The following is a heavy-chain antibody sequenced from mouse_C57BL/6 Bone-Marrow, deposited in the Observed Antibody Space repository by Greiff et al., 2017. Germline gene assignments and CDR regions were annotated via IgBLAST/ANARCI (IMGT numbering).Heavy chain of an antibody. Sequence: VQLQQSGAELARPGASVKLSCKASGYTFTSYGISWVKQSTGQGLEWIGEIYPRSGNTYYNEKFKGKATLTADKSSSTAYMELRSLTSEDSAVYFCARERVYGSSPYYFDYWGQGTTLTVSS. D-gene: IGHD1-1*01. CDR3: ARERVYGSSPYYFDY. V-gene: IGHV1-81*01. CDR1: GYTFTSYG. J-gene: IGHJ2*01. CDR2: IYPRSGNT.